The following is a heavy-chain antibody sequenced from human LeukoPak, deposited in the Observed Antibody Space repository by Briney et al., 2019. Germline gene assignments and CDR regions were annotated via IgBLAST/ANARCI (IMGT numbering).Heavy chain of an antibody. CDR1: GCTFTDYY. D-gene: IGHD1-26*01. J-gene: IGHJ4*02. CDR2: INPNSGGT. CDR3: ARNQRGGSYSHFDY. V-gene: IGHV1-2*02. Sequence: ASVKVSCKASGCTFTDYYMHWVRQAPGQGLEWMGWINPNSGGTNYAQKFQGRVTVTRDASISTAYMELSRVTSDDTAVYYCARNQRGGSYSHFDYWGQGTLVTVSS.